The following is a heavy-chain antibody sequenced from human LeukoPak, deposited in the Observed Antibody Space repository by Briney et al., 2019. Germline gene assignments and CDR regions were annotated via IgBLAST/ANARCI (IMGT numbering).Heavy chain of an antibody. Sequence: SQTLSLTCTVSGGSISSGGYYWSWIRQPPGKGLEWIGYIYHSGSTYYNPSLKSRVTISVDTSKNQFSLKLGSVTAADTAVYYCARGLAVRGVIHYYYYGMDVWGQGTPVTVSS. CDR3: ARGLAVRGVIHYYYYGMDV. D-gene: IGHD3-10*01. J-gene: IGHJ6*02. CDR1: GGSISSGGYY. CDR2: IYHSGST. V-gene: IGHV4-30-2*01.